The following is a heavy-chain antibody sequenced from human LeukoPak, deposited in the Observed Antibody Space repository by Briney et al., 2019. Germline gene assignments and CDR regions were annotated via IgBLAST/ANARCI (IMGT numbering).Heavy chain of an antibody. CDR1: GGTFSSYA. CDR2: IIPILGTA. J-gene: IGHJ6*03. CDR3: ARDTRMVRGVISYYYYMDV. D-gene: IGHD3-10*01. V-gene: IGHV1-69*01. Sequence: SVKVSCKASGGTFSSYAISWVRQAPGQGLEWMGGIIPILGTANYAQKFQGRVTITADESTSTAYMELSSLRSEDTAVYYCARDTRMVRGVISYYYYMDVWGKGTTVTISS.